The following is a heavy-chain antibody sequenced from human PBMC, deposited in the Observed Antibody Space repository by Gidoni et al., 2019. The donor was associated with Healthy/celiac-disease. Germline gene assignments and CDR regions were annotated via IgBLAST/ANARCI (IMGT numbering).Heavy chain of an antibody. J-gene: IGHJ4*02. CDR3: ARHGVDIAVARTLIDY. V-gene: IGHV4-39*01. CDR1: GGSISSSSYY. CDR2: IYYSGST. D-gene: IGHD6-19*01. Sequence: QLQLQESGPGLVQPSETLSLTSTVSGGSISSSSYYWGWIRQPPGKGLEWIGSIYYSGSTYYNPSLKSRVTISVDTSKNQFSLKLSSVTAADTAVYYCARHGVDIAVARTLIDYWGQGTLVTVSS.